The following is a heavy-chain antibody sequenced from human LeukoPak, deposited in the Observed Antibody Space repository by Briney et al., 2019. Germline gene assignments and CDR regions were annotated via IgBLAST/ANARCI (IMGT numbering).Heavy chain of an antibody. Sequence: GGSLRLSCAASGFTFDDYAMHWVRQAPGKGLEWVSGISWNSGSIGYADSVKGRFTISRDNAKNSLYLQMNSLRAEDTALYYCAKDIGVVGIAAGYGMDVWGQGTTVTVSS. CDR2: ISWNSGSI. CDR3: AKDIGVVGIAAGYGMDV. CDR1: GFTFDDYA. D-gene: IGHD6-13*01. V-gene: IGHV3-9*01. J-gene: IGHJ6*02.